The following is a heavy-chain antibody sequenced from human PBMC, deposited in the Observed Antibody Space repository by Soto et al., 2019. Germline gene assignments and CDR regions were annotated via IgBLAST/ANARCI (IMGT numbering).Heavy chain of an antibody. CDR2: IYYSGST. CDR3: VREGGDNWFDP. Sequence: SETLSLTCTVSGGSISSGDYYWSWIRQPPGKGLEWIGYIYYSGSTFYNPSLKNRVTISLDTSKIQFSLKLSSATAADTAVYHCVREGGDNWFDPWGQGTLVTVSS. CDR1: GGSISSGDYY. D-gene: IGHD3-16*01. V-gene: IGHV4-30-4*01. J-gene: IGHJ5*02.